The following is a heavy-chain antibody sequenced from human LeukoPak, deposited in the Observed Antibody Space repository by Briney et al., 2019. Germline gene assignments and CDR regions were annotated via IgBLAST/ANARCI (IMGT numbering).Heavy chain of an antibody. D-gene: IGHD3-10*01. Sequence: GGSLRLSCAASGFIFINYAMHWVRQAPGEGLEWVAVISYDGGNKYYGDSVKGRFTVSRDNSKNTLYLQMNSLRAEDTAVYYCAREGITAVLDYWGQGTLVTVSS. V-gene: IGHV3-30-3*01. CDR3: AREGITAVLDY. CDR2: ISYDGGNK. CDR1: GFIFINYA. J-gene: IGHJ4*02.